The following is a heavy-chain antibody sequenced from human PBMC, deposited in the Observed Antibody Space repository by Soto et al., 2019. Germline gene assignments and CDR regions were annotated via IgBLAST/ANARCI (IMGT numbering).Heavy chain of an antibody. J-gene: IGHJ6*02. D-gene: IGHD2-21*01. Sequence: QVQLVQSGAEVKKPGASVKVSCKASGYTFTSYGISWVRQAPGQGLEWMGWISAYNGNTNYAQKLQGRVPITTDTSPSTAYMELRSLRSDDKAVYYCASRYIGVAAAVDSYYGMDVWGQGTMVTVAS. CDR3: ASRYIGVAAAVDSYYGMDV. CDR2: ISAYNGNT. CDR1: GYTFTSYG. V-gene: IGHV1-18*01.